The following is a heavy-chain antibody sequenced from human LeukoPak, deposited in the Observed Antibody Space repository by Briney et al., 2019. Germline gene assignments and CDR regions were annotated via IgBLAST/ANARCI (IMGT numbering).Heavy chain of an antibody. CDR1: GYSISTTYY. Sequence: PSETLSLTCAVSGYSISTTYYWCWIRQPPGKGLEWIGSIYHSGSTYYNPSLKSRVTISVDTSKNQFSLKLSSVTAADTAVYFCARGLTYYDLWNGRHPGSYWSDVWGKGTTVTVSS. CDR2: IYHSGST. J-gene: IGHJ6*04. D-gene: IGHD3-3*01. CDR3: ARGLTYYDLWNGRHPGSYWSDV. V-gene: IGHV4-38-2*01.